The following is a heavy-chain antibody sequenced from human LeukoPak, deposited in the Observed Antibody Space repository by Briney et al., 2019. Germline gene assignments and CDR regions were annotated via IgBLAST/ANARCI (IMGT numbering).Heavy chain of an antibody. J-gene: IGHJ4*02. V-gene: IGHV3-30*18. CDR2: ISYDGSNK. Sequence: GGSLRLSCAASGFTFSSYSMHWVRQAPGKGLEWVAVISYDGSNKYYADSVKGRFTISRDNSKNTLYLQMNSLRAEDTAVYYCAKALSSGWYVFDYWGQGTLVTVSS. CDR1: GFTFSSYS. CDR3: AKALSSGWYVFDY. D-gene: IGHD6-19*01.